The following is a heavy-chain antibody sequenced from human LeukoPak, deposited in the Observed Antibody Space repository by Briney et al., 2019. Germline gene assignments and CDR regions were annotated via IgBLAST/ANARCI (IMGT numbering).Heavy chain of an antibody. CDR2: IRYDGSNK. V-gene: IGHV3-30*02. Sequence: PPGGSLRLSCAASGFTFSSYGMHWVRQAPGKGLEWVAFIRYDGSNKYYADSVKGRFTISRDNSKNTLYLQMNSLRAEDTAVYYCAKSGSRDWDYFEYWGQGTLVTASS. D-gene: IGHD2-2*01. CDR1: GFTFSSYG. CDR3: AKSGSRDWDYFEY. J-gene: IGHJ4*02.